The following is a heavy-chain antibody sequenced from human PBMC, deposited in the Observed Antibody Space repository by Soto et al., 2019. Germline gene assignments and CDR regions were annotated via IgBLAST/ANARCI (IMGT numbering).Heavy chain of an antibody. CDR3: AKGGRGYSYGYSAV. V-gene: IGHV3-23*01. CDR1: GFTFSSYA. Sequence: EVQLLESGGGLVQPGGSLRLSCAASGFTFSSYAMSWVRQAPGKGLEWVSAISGSGGSTDYADSVKGRFTISRDNSKNTLYLQMNSLRAEDTAVYYCAKGGRGYSYGYSAVWGQGTLVTVSS. J-gene: IGHJ4*02. CDR2: ISGSGGST. D-gene: IGHD5-18*01.